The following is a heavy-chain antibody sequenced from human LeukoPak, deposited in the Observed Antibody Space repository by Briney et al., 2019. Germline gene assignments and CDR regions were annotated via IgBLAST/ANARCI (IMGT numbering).Heavy chain of an antibody. Sequence: GGSLRLSCAASGFTFSSYALHWVRQAPGKGLEWVAVISDDESDKKYADSVKGRFTISRDNSKNTLYLQMSSLRAEDTAVYYCANDHNRGYSYEVWGQGTLVTVSS. CDR2: ISDDESDK. D-gene: IGHD5-18*01. CDR1: GFTFSSYA. J-gene: IGHJ4*02. CDR3: ANDHNRGYSYEV. V-gene: IGHV3-30*04.